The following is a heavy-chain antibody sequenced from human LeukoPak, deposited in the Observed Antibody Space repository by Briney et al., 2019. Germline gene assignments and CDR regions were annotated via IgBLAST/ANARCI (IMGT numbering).Heavy chain of an antibody. CDR1: GGSFSGYY. CDR2: INHSGST. Sequence: EPSETPSLTCAVYGGSFSGYYWSWIRQPPGKGLEWIGEINHSGSTNYNPSLKSRVTISVDTSKNQFSLRLKSVTAADTAMYYCAKSGGYGLIDYWGQGTLVTVS. CDR3: AKSGGYGLIDY. V-gene: IGHV4-34*01. J-gene: IGHJ4*02. D-gene: IGHD1-26*01.